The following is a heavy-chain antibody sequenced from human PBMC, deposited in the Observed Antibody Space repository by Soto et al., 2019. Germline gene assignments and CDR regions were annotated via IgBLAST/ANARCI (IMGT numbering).Heavy chain of an antibody. D-gene: IGHD2-21*02. CDR2: IYYSGST. J-gene: IGHJ5*02. CDR3: ARGLGLYCGGDCPIWFDP. V-gene: IGHV4-59*12. CDR1: GGSISSYY. Sequence: SETLSLTCTVSGGSISSYYWSWIRQPPGKGLEWIGYIYYSGSTNYNPSLKSRVTISVDTSKNQFSLKLSSVTAEDTAVYYCARGLGLYCGGDCPIWFDPWGQGTLVTVSS.